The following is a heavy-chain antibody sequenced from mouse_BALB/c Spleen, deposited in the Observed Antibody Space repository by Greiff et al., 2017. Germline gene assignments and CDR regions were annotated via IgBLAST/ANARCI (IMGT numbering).Heavy chain of an antibody. CDR1: GYTFTDYE. D-gene: IGHD2-4*01. V-gene: IGHV1-15*01. Sequence: QVQLKQSGAELVRPGASVTLSCKASGYTFTDYEMHWVKQTPVHGLEWIGAIDPETGGTAYNQKFKGKATLTADKSSSTAYMELRSLTSEDSAVYYCARNDYTEYFDVWGAGTTVTVSS. CDR2: IDPETGGT. CDR3: ARNDYTEYFDV. J-gene: IGHJ1*01.